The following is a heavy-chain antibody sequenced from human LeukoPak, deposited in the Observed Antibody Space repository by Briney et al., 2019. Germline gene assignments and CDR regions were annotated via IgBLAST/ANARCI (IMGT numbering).Heavy chain of an antibody. CDR2: MNPNSGNT. D-gene: IGHD1-26*01. V-gene: IGHV1-8*01. CDR1: GYTFPSYD. Sequence: ASVKVSCKTSGYTFPSYDINWVRQAPGQGLEWMGWMNPNSGNTGYTQKFQGRVTISRNTSITTAYMELSSLRSEDTGVYYCARGPKWTGSYYYFDYWGQGTLVTVSS. J-gene: IGHJ4*02. CDR3: ARGPKWTGSYYYFDY.